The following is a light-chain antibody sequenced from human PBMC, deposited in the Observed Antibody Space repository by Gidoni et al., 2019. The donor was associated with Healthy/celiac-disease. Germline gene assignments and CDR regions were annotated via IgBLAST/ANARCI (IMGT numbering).Light chain of an antibody. CDR3: QAWDSSTVV. V-gene: IGLV3-1*01. CDR2: QDS. J-gene: IGLJ2*01. CDR1: KLGDRY. Sequence: SYALLQPPPVPVSPGQTASITCSADKLGDRYACWYQQKPGQSPVLVIYQDSKRHSGIPERFSGSNSGNTATLTISGTQAMDEADYYCQAWDSSTVVFGGGTKLTVL.